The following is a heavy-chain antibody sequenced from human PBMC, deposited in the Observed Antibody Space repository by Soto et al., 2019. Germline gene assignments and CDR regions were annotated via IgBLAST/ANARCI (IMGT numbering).Heavy chain of an antibody. J-gene: IGHJ5*02. Sequence: PGGSLRLSCAASGFTFRNFEMNWVRQVPGKGLEWISYISSSGSKRYYADSVKGRFIVSRDNSNDSLFLEMNSLRDEDTGVYYCERDSTAAPNWFDPWGQGTLVTVSS. CDR2: ISSSGSKR. CDR3: ERDSTAAPNWFDP. D-gene: IGHD6-25*01. V-gene: IGHV3-48*03. CDR1: GFTFRNFE.